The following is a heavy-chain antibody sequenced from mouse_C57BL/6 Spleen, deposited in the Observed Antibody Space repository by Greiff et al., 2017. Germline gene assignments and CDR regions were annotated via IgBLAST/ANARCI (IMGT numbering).Heavy chain of an antibody. CDR2: IYPGDGDT. J-gene: IGHJ2*01. CDR1: GYAFSSYW. Sequence: VQLQQSGAELVKPGASVKISCNASGYAFSSYWMNWVKQWPGKGLEWIGQIYPGDGDTNYNGKFKGKATLTADKSSSTAYMQLSSLTSEDSAVYFCARGLRDYWGQGTTLTVSS. D-gene: IGHD3-1*01. CDR3: ARGLRDY. V-gene: IGHV1-80*01.